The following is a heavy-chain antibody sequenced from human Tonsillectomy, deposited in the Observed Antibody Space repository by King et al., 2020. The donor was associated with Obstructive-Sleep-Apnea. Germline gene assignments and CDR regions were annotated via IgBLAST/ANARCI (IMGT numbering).Heavy chain of an antibody. D-gene: IGHD3-22*01. V-gene: IGHV4-59*08. Sequence: QVQLQESGPGLVKPSETLSLTCTVSGGSISGYYWSWIRQPPGKGLEWIGYIYYNGNTNYNPSLKSRVTISVDTSKNQFSLKLTSVTAADTAVYYCARHTANYYPFDYWGQGTLVTVSS. CDR1: GGSISGYY. CDR2: IYYNGNT. CDR3: ARHTANYYPFDY. J-gene: IGHJ4*02.